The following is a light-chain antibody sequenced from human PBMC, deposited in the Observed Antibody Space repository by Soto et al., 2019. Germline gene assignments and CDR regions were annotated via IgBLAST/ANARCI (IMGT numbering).Light chain of an antibody. Sequence: DIQMTQSPPSLSASVGDKVTITCRPSQSISHFLNWYQQKPGKAPKLLIYTASSLQSGVPSRFSGSGSGTHFTLTVSSLQPEDSATYFCQQSYTPTQTFGQGTKLEIK. V-gene: IGKV1-39*01. J-gene: IGKJ2*01. CDR3: QQSYTPTQT. CDR1: QSISHF. CDR2: TAS.